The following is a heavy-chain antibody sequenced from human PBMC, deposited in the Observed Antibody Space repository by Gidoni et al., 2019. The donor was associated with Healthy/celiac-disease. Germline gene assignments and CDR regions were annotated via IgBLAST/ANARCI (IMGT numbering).Heavy chain of an antibody. J-gene: IGHJ4*02. CDR1: GGSFRGYY. CDR3: ARAGSSSWYFPPYYFDY. D-gene: IGHD6-13*01. Sequence: QVQLQQWGAGLLKPSETLSLTCAVYGGSFRGYYWSWIRQPPGKGLEWIGEINHSGSTNYNPSLKSRVTISVDTSKNQFSLKLSSVTAADTAVYYCARAGSSSWYFPPYYFDYWGQGTLVTVSS. CDR2: INHSGST. V-gene: IGHV4-34*01.